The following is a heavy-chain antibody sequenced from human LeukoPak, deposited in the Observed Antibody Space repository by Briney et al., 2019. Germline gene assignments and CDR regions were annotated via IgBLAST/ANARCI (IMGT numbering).Heavy chain of an antibody. V-gene: IGHV1-2*02. CDR2: INPNSGGT. Sequence: GASVKVSGKASGYTFTGYYMHWVRQAPGQGLEWMGWINPNSGGTNYAQKFQGRVTMTRDTSIRTAYMELSRLRSDDTAVYYCARGGLRVMVYRLYYMNVWGKGTTVTVSS. D-gene: IGHD2-8*01. J-gene: IGHJ6*03. CDR1: GYTFTGYY. CDR3: ARGGLRVMVYRLYYMNV.